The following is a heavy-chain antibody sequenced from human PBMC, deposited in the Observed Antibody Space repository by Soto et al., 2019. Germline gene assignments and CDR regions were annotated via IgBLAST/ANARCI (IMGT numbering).Heavy chain of an antibody. V-gene: IGHV3-23*01. D-gene: IGHD3-9*01. CDR1: GFTFSSYA. J-gene: IGHJ5*02. Sequence: EVQLLESGGGLVQPGGSLRLSCAASGFTFSSYAMSWVRQAPGKGLEWVSAISGSGGSTYYADSVKGRFTISRDNSKNTLYLQMNSLRAEDTAVYYCTKDYDILTGLGWFDPWGQGTLVTVSS. CDR3: TKDYDILTGLGWFDP. CDR2: ISGSGGST.